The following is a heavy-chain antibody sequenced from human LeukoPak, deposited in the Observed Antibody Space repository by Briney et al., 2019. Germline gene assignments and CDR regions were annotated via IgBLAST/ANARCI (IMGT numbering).Heavy chain of an antibody. D-gene: IGHD3-10*01. CDR3: ARTYGSGSPDDAFDI. CDR1: GYTFTGYY. CDR2: INPNSGGT. Sequence: ASVKVSCKASGYTFTGYYMHWVRQAPGQGLEWMGWINPNSGGTNYAQKFQGRVTMTRDTSISTAYMELSRLRSDDTAVYYCARTYGSGSPDDAFDIWGQGTMVTVSS. V-gene: IGHV1-2*02. J-gene: IGHJ3*02.